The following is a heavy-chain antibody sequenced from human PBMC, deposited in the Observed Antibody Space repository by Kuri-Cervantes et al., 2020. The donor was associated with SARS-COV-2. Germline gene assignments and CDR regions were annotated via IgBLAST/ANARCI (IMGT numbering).Heavy chain of an antibody. V-gene: IGHV4-59*12. CDR1: GGSISSYY. D-gene: IGHD3-22*01. CDR2: IYYSGST. J-gene: IGHJ4*02. CDR3: ARREGSYYDSSGYYLFDY. Sequence: GSLRLSCTVSGGSISSYYWSWIRQPPGKGLEWIGYIYYSGSTNYNPSLKSRVTVSVDTSKNQFSLKLSSVTAADTAVYYCARREGSYYDSSGYYLFDYWGQGTLVTVSS.